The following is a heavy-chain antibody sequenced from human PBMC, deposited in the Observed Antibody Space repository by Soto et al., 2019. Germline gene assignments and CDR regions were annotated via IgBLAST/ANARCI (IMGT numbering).Heavy chain of an antibody. V-gene: IGHV1-69*13. Sequence: ASVKVSCKASGGTFSSYAISWVRQAPGQGLEWMGGIIPIFGTANYAQKFQGRVTITADESTSTAYMELSSLRSEDTAVYYCARDSCSSTSCFFGYYYYGMDVWGQGTTVTVSS. CDR1: GGTFSSYA. CDR2: IIPIFGTA. CDR3: ARDSCSSTSCFFGYYYYGMDV. J-gene: IGHJ6*02. D-gene: IGHD2-2*01.